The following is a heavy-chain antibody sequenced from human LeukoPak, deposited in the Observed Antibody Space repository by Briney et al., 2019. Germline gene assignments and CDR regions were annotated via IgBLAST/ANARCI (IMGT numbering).Heavy chain of an antibody. V-gene: IGHV3-48*04. CDR2: ISSSSSTI. D-gene: IGHD3-3*01. Sequence: GGSLRLSCAASGFTFSSYSMNWVRHAPGKGLEWVSYISSSSSTIYYADSVKGRLTIARDNAKNSVYLEMNSLRADDTAVYYCARSARLMKGVVEVTALDDWGQGTLVTVSS. CDR3: ARSARLMKGVVEVTALDD. J-gene: IGHJ4*02. CDR1: GFTFSSYS.